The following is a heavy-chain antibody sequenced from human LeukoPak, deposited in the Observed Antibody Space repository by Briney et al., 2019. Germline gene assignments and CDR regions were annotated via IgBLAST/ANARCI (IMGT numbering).Heavy chain of an antibody. CDR2: ISAYNGNT. Sequence: ASVKVSCKASGYTFTSYDINWVRQAPGQGLEWMGWISAYNGNTNYAQKLQGRVTMTTDTSTSTAYMELRSLRSDDTAVYYCASANYDFWSGSPDYYGMDVWGQGTTVTVSS. CDR3: ASANYDFWSGSPDYYGMDV. D-gene: IGHD3-3*01. J-gene: IGHJ6*02. V-gene: IGHV1-18*01. CDR1: GYTFTSYD.